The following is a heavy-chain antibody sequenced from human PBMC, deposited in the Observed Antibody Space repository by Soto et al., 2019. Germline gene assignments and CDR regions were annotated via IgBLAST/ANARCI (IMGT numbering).Heavy chain of an antibody. CDR2: IQNDGSRT. D-gene: IGHD4-4*01. Sequence: EVQLVESEGGLVQRGGSLRLSCAASGFTFNYYWMHWVRQAPGQGLVWVAHIQNDGSRTTYADSVKGRFTISRDNAKNTMYLQMKSLRPEDTAVYYCARGNLGGFDLWCQGTTVTVSS. CDR3: ARGNLGGFDL. J-gene: IGHJ3*01. CDR1: GFTFNYYW. V-gene: IGHV3-74*01.